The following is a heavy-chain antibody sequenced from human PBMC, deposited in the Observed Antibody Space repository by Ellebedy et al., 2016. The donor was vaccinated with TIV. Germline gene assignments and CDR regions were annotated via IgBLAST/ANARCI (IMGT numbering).Heavy chain of an antibody. V-gene: IGHV4-39*01. CDR1: GGSISTSSYC. Sequence: MPSETLSLTCTVSGGSISTSSYCWGWIRQPPGTGLEWIGSMYYSGTTYHNASLKSRVTISADTSKNQFSLKLSSVTAADTAVYYCARHVVSGSYPGWFDPWGQGTLVTVSS. CDR3: ARHVVSGSYPGWFDP. D-gene: IGHD1-26*01. J-gene: IGHJ5*02. CDR2: MYYSGTT.